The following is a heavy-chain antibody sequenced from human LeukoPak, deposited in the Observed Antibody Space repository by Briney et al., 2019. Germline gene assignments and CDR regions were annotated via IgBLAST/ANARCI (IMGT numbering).Heavy chain of an antibody. CDR1: GFTFSSDE. CDR3: ARHLGTYSDH. J-gene: IGHJ4*02. D-gene: IGHD7-27*01. CDR2: ISSSGSTI. V-gene: IGHV3-48*03. Sequence: GGSLRLSCAASGFTFSSDEMNWVRQAPGKGLEWVSYISSSGSTIYYADSVKGRFTISRDNAKNSLFLQMNSLRAEDTAVYYCARHLGTYSDHWGQGTLVTVSS.